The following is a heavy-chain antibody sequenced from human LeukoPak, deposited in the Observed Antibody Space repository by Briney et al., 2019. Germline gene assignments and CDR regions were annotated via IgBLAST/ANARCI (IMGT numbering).Heavy chain of an antibody. J-gene: IGHJ4*02. CDR2: IYWDDDK. Sequence: SGPTLVNPTQTLTLTCTFSAFPLSTSGVGVGWIRQPPGKALEWLALIYWDDDKRYSPSLKSRLTITKDTSRNQVVLTMINMDPVDTATYYCAHRYGFNYGDYFDYWGQGTLVTVSS. CDR3: AHRYGFNYGDYFDY. CDR1: AFPLSTSGVG. D-gene: IGHD5-18*01. V-gene: IGHV2-5*02.